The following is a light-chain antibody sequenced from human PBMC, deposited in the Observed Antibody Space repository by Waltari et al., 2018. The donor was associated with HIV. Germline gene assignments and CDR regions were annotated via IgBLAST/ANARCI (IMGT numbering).Light chain of an antibody. Sequence: SAVTQPASVSGLPGQSITISCTVGDSDFGLYNFVSWYQQHPGRVPRLILYDVDSRAPGISDRFSGSRSGPTASLNISRLRAEDEADYYCASFTGDDTLLFGGGTKVTVL. CDR1: DSDFGLYNF. V-gene: IGLV2-14*03. CDR3: ASFTGDDTLL. J-gene: IGLJ3*02. CDR2: DVD.